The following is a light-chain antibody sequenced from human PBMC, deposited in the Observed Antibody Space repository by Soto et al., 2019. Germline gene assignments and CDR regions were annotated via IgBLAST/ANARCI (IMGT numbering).Light chain of an antibody. CDR2: GAS. Sequence: EIVLTQSPGTLSLSPGERATLSCRASQSVTSSYLAWYQQKPGQAPRLLIYGASSRATGIPDRFSGSGSGTDFHLTISRLEPEDFAVYYCQQYGSSPAITFGQGTRLEIK. V-gene: IGKV3-20*01. CDR1: QSVTSSY. CDR3: QQYGSSPAIT. J-gene: IGKJ5*01.